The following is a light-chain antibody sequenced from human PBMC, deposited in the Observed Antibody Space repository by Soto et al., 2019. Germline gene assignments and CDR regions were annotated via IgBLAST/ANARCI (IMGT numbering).Light chain of an antibody. J-gene: IGLJ1*01. Sequence: VRTEELGACGTPKKRVTISCSGSSSNIGRNTVNWYQQLPGTAPKRLIYSNSQRPSGVPDRFSGSKSGTSASLAISGLQSEDEADYYCAAWDDSLNVSHGFGTGTKITVL. CDR2: SNS. CDR3: AAWDDSLNVSHG. CDR1: SSNIGRNT. V-gene: IGLV1-44*01.